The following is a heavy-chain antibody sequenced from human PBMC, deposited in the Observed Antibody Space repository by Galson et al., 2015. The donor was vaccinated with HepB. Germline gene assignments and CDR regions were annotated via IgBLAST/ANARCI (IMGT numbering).Heavy chain of an antibody. CDR2: IGSSGDNT. Sequence: SLRLSCAASGFTFNNYAMNWVRQAPGKGLEWVSSIGSSGDNTYYADSVKGRFTISRDKSKNRLYLQMNTLRADDTAVYYCAKEAHSSGRYYFEYWGQGTLVTVSS. CDR3: AKEAHSSGRYYFEY. V-gene: IGHV3-23*01. CDR1: GFTFNNYA. D-gene: IGHD6-19*01. J-gene: IGHJ4*02.